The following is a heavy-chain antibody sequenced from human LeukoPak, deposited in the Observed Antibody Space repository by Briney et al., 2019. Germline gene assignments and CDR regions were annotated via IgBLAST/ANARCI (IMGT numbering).Heavy chain of an antibody. Sequence: ASVKVSCKASGYTFTGYYMHRVRQAPGQRLEWMGWINPNSGGTNYAQKFQGRVTMTRDTSISTAYMELSRLRSDDTAVYYCARDIVVVPAAEGFDPWGQGTLVTVSS. J-gene: IGHJ5*02. CDR1: GYTFTGYY. CDR2: INPNSGGT. V-gene: IGHV1-2*02. D-gene: IGHD2-2*01. CDR3: ARDIVVVPAAEGFDP.